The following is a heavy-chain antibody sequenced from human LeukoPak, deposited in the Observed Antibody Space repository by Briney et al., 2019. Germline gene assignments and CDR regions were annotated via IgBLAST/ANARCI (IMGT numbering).Heavy chain of an antibody. CDR3: AKGSLGSWYYFDY. J-gene: IGHJ4*02. CDR1: GFTFGSSA. V-gene: IGHV3-23*01. D-gene: IGHD6-13*01. CDR2: FSRSGPDT. Sequence: GGSLRLPCAASGFTFGSSAMSWVRQAPGKGPEWVSTFSRSGPDTYYADSVKGRFTIFRDNSKNTLYLQMNSLRAEDTAVYYCAKGSLGSWYYFDYWGQGTLVTVSS.